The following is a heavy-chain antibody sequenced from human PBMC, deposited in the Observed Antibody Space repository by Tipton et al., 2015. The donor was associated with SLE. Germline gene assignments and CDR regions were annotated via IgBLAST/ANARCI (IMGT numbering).Heavy chain of an antibody. Sequence: LRLSCTVSGGSISSHYWSWIRQPPGKGLEWIGYIYYSGSTNYNPSLKSRVTISVDTSKNQFSLKLSSVTAADTAVYYCARVTGGELSLYLDYWGQGTLVTVSS. CDR2: IYYSGST. V-gene: IGHV4-59*11. J-gene: IGHJ4*02. CDR1: GGSISSHY. D-gene: IGHD3-16*02. CDR3: ARVTGGELSLYLDY.